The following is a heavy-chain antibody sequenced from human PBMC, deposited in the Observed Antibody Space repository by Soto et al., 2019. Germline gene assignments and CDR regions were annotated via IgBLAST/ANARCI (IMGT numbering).Heavy chain of an antibody. CDR2: ISGSGGST. CDR3: ARFSSSWSPREFDY. D-gene: IGHD6-13*01. J-gene: IGHJ4*02. Sequence: GGSLRLSCAASGFTFSSYAMSWVRQAPGKGLEWVSAISGSGGSTYYADSVKDRFTISRDNSKNTLYLQMNSLRAEDTAVYYCARFSSSWSPREFDYWGQGTLVTVSS. V-gene: IGHV3-23*01. CDR1: GFTFSSYA.